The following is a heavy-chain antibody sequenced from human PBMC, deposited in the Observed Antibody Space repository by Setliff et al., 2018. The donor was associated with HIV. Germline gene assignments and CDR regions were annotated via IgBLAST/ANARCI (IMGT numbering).Heavy chain of an antibody. Sequence: QSGGSLRLSCGASGFRCSSYSMNWVRQAPGKGLEWVSYISPSSTIIYYPDSVKGRFTTSRDNARNSLYLEMNSLRADDTAVYYCARDFCGSSCSSGYGYFDHWGQGTLVTVSS. CDR1: GFRCSSYS. D-gene: IGHD2-15*01. J-gene: IGHJ4*02. V-gene: IGHV3-48*01. CDR3: ARDFCGSSCSSGYGYFDH. CDR2: ISPSSTII.